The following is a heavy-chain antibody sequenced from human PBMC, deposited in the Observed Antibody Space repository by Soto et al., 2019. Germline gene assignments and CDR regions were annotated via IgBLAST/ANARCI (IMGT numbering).Heavy chain of an antibody. CDR1: GFTFSSYA. V-gene: IGHV3-23*01. Sequence: PGGSLRLSCAASGFTFSSYAMSWVRQAPGKGLEWVSAISGSGGSTYYADSVKGRFTISRDNAKNTLYLQMNSLGAEDTAVYYCTRGATSGYYRIDYWGQGTLVTVSS. D-gene: IGHD3-22*01. J-gene: IGHJ4*02. CDR3: TRGATSGYYRIDY. CDR2: ISGSGGST.